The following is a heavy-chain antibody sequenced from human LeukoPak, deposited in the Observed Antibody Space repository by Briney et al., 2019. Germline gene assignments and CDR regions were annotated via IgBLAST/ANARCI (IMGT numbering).Heavy chain of an antibody. J-gene: IGHJ4*02. CDR3: ARDGAYCDGDCRRQSDY. CDR2: INHSGST. Sequence: SETLSLTCAVYGGSFSGYYWSWIRQPPGKGLEWIGEINHSGSTNYNPSLKSRVTISVDTSKNQFSLKLSSVTAEDTAVYYCARDGAYCDGDCRRQSDYWGQGTLVTVSS. V-gene: IGHV4-34*01. D-gene: IGHD2-21*02. CDR1: GGSFSGYY.